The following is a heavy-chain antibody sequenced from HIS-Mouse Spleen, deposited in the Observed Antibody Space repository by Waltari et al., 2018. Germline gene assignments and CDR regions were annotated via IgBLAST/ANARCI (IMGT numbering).Heavy chain of an antibody. Sequence: QLQLQESGPGLVKPSETLSLTCTVSGGSISSSSYYWGWIRQPPGKGLEWIGNNYSSVSTYYTPSLKGRVTISVDTSKNQFSLKLSSVTAADTAVYYCAREIPYSSSWYDWYFDLWGRGTLVTVSS. J-gene: IGHJ2*01. CDR2: NYSSVST. D-gene: IGHD6-13*01. V-gene: IGHV4-39*07. CDR3: AREIPYSSSWYDWYFDL. CDR1: GGSISSSSYY.